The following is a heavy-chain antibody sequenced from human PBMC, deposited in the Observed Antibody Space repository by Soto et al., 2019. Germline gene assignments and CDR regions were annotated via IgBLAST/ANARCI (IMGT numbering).Heavy chain of an antibody. CDR3: VRFTNDFWSGYFDY. CDR1: GGSISSGGYY. D-gene: IGHD3-3*01. Sequence: QVQLQESGPGLVKPSQTLSLTCTVSGGSISSGGYYWSWIRQHPGKGLEWIGYIYYSGSTYYNPSLKSRVTRSVDTSKNKFPLKLSSVTAAVTAVYYCVRFTNDFWSGYFDYWGQGTLVTVSS. V-gene: IGHV4-31*03. CDR2: IYYSGST. J-gene: IGHJ4*02.